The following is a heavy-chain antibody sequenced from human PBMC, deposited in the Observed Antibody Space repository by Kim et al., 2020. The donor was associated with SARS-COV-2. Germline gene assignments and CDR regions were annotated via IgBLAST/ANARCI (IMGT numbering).Heavy chain of an antibody. J-gene: IGHJ3*02. CDR2: INGDGSST. Sequence: GGSLRLSCAASGFTFSNYWIQWVRQVPGKGLVWVSRINGDGSSTTYADSVKGRFTISRDNAKNTLSLQMNSLRAEDTAVYYCARSVFNGFEILGQGTMV. CDR3: ARSVFNGFEI. V-gene: IGHV3-74*01. D-gene: IGHD3-10*01. CDR1: GFTFSNYW.